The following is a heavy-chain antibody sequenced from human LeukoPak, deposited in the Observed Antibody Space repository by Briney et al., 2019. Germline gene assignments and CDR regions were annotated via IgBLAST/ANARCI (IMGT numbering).Heavy chain of an antibody. V-gene: IGHV3-30*02. CDR1: GFTFRTYG. Sequence: GGSLRLSCPASGFTFRTYGMHWVRQAPGKGLEWVTFIRYDGSDKYYADSVKGRFTISRDNSKNTLFLQMSSLRVADTAVYYCAKRADYYDSSRALYDAFDLWGQGTMVTVSS. D-gene: IGHD3-16*01. CDR2: IRYDGSDK. CDR3: AKRADYYDSSRALYDAFDL. J-gene: IGHJ3*01.